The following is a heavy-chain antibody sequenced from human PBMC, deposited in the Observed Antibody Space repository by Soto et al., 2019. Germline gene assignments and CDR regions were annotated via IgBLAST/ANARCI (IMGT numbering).Heavy chain of an antibody. CDR3: AHRATMTIFGLIIDNGIWFDP. D-gene: IGHD3-3*01. CDR2: IYWDGDK. Sequence: QINLIESGPTLVNPTQTLTLTCTFSGSSLSTSGAAVGWVRQPPGRALEWLALIYWDGDKRYNASLGNRLTITKDTSMNQVVLTLTNVDPADTATYYCAHRATMTIFGLIIDNGIWFDPWGQGTRVIVSS. CDR1: GSSLSTSGAA. J-gene: IGHJ5*02. V-gene: IGHV2-5*02.